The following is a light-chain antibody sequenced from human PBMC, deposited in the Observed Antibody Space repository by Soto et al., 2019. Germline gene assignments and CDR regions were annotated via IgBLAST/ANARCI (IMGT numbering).Light chain of an antibody. CDR2: WAS. CDR1: QSVLYSSNNKNY. V-gene: IGKV4-1*01. CDR3: QQYVTTHLD. Sequence: DIVMTQSPDSLAVSLGERATINCKSSQSVLYSSNNKNYLAWYQQKPGQPPKLLIYWASTRESGVPDRFSGTGSGTDFTLTISSLQAEDVEVYYCQQYVTTHLDFGRGTKADI. J-gene: IGKJ4*01.